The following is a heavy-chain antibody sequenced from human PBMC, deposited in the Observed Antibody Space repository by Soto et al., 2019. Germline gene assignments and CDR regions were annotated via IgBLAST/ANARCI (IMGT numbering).Heavy chain of an antibody. CDR2: ISGYNGSS. D-gene: IGHD2-15*01. J-gene: IGHJ4*02. CDR3: AREAVQDIVVVVVAPEGLGY. V-gene: IGHV1-18*01. CDR1: GYTFTSYG. Sequence: QVQLVQSGAAVKKPGASVKVSCKASGYTFTSYGISWVRQAPGQGLEWMGRISGYNGSSNYAQNLQGRVTMTTDTSTSTAYMELRSRRSDDTAVYYCAREAVQDIVVVVVAPEGLGYWGQGTLVSVSS.